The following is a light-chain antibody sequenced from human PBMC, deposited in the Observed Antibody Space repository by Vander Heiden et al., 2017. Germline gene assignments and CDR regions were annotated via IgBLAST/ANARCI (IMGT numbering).Light chain of an antibody. V-gene: IGLV3-21*02. CDR1: SIGSKS. Sequence: SYLPTPPPSASVAPGHTATITCGGNSIGSKSVQWSQQRPGQAPVLVVYDNRDRPSGIHERISGSNTGNTATLTISRVEAGDEADYYCQVWDSISDVGVFGGGTKLTVL. J-gene: IGLJ2*01. CDR3: QVWDSISDVGV. CDR2: DNR.